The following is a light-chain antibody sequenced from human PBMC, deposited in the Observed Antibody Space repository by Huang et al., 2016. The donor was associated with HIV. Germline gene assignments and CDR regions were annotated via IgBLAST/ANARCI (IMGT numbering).Light chain of an antibody. J-gene: IGKJ4*01. Sequence: EIKMTQSPATLSVSPGGRVTLSCRASQNVRNNLAWYQQKTGQAPRLLIYDTSTRASGIPARCSGSGSGTEFTLTISGLQSEDVAIYYCQQYDKWPPGLTFGGGTKVEI. CDR1: QNVRNN. V-gene: IGKV3D-15*01. CDR2: DTS. CDR3: QQYDKWPPGLT.